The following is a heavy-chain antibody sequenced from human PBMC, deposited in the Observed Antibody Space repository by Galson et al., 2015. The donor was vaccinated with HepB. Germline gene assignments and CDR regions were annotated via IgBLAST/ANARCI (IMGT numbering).Heavy chain of an antibody. CDR3: TVQMVRGVIILLQLDY. CDR2: IQSKTDGGTT. Sequence: SLRLSCGASGFTFSNAWMSWVGQAPGQGLEWVGRIQSKTDGGTTDYAAPVKGGFTISRDDSKNTLYLQMNSLKTEDTAVYYCTVQMVRGVIILLQLDYWGQGTLVTVSS. D-gene: IGHD3-10*01. V-gene: IGHV3-15*01. J-gene: IGHJ4*02. CDR1: GFTFSNAW.